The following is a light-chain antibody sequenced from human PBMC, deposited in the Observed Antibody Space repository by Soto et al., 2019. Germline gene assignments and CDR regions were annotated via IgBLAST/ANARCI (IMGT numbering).Light chain of an antibody. CDR2: WTS. V-gene: IGKV4-1*01. J-gene: IGKJ1*01. Sequence: VRTQSPDSLAVPLGATATINCRSTQSVLHNSSSHPFLSWYQQKPGQSPKLLIYWTSVRESGVPERFVGSGSGTEFTLTIRSLQAPDGAVYYCQQSLGDVPWTFGQGTQVDIK. CDR3: QQSLGDVPWT. CDR1: QSVLHNSSSHPF.